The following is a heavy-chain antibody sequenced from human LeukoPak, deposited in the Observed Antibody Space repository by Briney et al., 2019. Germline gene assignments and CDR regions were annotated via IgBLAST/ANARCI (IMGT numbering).Heavy chain of an antibody. CDR2: ISSSSSYI. CDR1: GFTFSSYS. D-gene: IGHD6-19*01. J-gene: IGHJ4*02. CDR3: ARAHSSGFDY. V-gene: IGHV3-21*01. Sequence: GGSLRLSCAASGFTFSSYSMNWVRQAPGKGLEWVSSISSSSSYIYYADSVKGRFTISRDNAKNSLYLQMNSLRAEDRAVYYCARAHSSGFDYWGQGTLVTVSS.